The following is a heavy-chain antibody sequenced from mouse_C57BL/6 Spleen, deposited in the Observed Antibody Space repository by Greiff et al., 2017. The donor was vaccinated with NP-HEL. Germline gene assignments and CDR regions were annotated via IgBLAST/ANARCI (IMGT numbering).Heavy chain of an antibody. V-gene: IGHV1-9*01. CDR2: ILPGSGST. CDR3: ARSPYYYGSSNYAMDY. Sequence: QVQLKESGAELMKPGASVKLSCKATGYTFTGYWIEWVKQRPGHGLEWIGEILPGSGSTNYNEKFKGKATFTADTSSNTAYMQLSSLTTEDSAIYYCARSPYYYGSSNYAMDYWGQGTSVTVSS. CDR1: GYTFTGYW. D-gene: IGHD1-1*01. J-gene: IGHJ4*01.